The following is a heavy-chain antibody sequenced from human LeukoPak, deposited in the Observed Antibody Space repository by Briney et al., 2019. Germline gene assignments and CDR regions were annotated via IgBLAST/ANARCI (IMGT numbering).Heavy chain of an antibody. CDR3: PRDLRIAAVGIYYFDS. J-gene: IGHJ4*02. CDR1: GDTVSSNGAA. Sequence: SQTLSLTCAISGDTVSSNGAAWIWIRQSPSRGLEWLGRTYYRSRWYDDYADSVKSRITIIPDTSKNQFSLQLNSVTPEDTAVYYCPRDLRIAAVGIYYFDSWGQGTLVTVSS. V-gene: IGHV6-1*01. D-gene: IGHD6-13*01. CDR2: TYYRSRWYD.